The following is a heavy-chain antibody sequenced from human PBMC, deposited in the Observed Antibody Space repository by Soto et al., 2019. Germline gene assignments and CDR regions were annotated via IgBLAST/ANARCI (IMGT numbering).Heavy chain of an antibody. CDR2: IIPIFGTA. CDR1: GGTFSSYA. D-gene: IGHD2-21*02. J-gene: IGHJ4*02. V-gene: IGHV1-69*13. CDR3: ARGIEAYCGGDCYRDLDY. Sequence: ASVKVSCKASGGTFSSYAISWVRQAPGQGLEWMGGIIPIFGTANYAQKFQGRVTITADESTSTAYMELSSLRSEDTAVYYCARGIEAYCGGDCYRDLDYWGQGTLVTVSS.